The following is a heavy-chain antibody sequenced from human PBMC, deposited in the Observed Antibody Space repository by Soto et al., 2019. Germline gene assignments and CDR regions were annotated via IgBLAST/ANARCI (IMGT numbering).Heavy chain of an antibody. CDR1: GYNFFDYG. CDR3: ARGRTVSSIGPLHV. Sequence: QIQLVQSGAEVKKPGASVKVSCKASGYNFFDYGVSWVRQAPGQGLEWMGWVSPKSGNTDYARKVQSRVTMTTDTSTRPSNMELRGVRSDDTAVYYCARGRTVSSIGPLHVWGQGTLVSVSS. D-gene: IGHD1-1*01. CDR2: VSPKSGNT. J-gene: IGHJ1*01. V-gene: IGHV1-18*01.